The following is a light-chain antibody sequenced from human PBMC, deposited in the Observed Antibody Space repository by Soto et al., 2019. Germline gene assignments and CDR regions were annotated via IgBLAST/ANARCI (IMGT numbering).Light chain of an antibody. CDR2: DVT. Sequence: QSVLTQPPSVSGSPGQSITISCTGTSSDVGGYNYVSWYQQNPGKAPKLMIYDVTDRPSGVSNRFSGSKSGNTASLTISGLQAEDEADYYCSSYTRSTTLVVFGGGTQLTVL. CDR1: SSDVGGYNY. J-gene: IGLJ2*01. V-gene: IGLV2-14*01. CDR3: SSYTRSTTLVV.